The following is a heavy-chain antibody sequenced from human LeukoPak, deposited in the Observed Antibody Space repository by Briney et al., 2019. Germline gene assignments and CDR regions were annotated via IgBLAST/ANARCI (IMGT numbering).Heavy chain of an antibody. Sequence: PGGSLRLSCAASGFTLSTYSMYWVRQAPGKGLEWVSYISSRSSTIYYADSVKGRFTVSRDNAKNSLYLQMNSLRAEDTGVYYCARGRWDYDTSGYYHPVYWGQGTLVTVSS. CDR3: ARGRWDYDTSGYYHPVY. V-gene: IGHV3-48*01. J-gene: IGHJ4*02. CDR1: GFTLSTYS. CDR2: ISSRSSTI. D-gene: IGHD3-22*01.